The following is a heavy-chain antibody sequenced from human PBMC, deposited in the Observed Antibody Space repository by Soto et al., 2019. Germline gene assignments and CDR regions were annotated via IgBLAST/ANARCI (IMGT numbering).Heavy chain of an antibody. CDR2: IYYSGST. CDR3: ARHGMATSHFDY. V-gene: IGHV4-39*01. J-gene: IGHJ4*02. CDR1: GGSISSSSYY. Sequence: PSETLSLTCTVSGGSISSSSYYWGWIRQPPGKGLEWIGSIYYSGSTYYNPSLKSRVTISVDTSKNQFSLKLSSVTAADTAVYYCARHGMATSHFDYWGQGTLVTVSS. D-gene: IGHD5-12*01.